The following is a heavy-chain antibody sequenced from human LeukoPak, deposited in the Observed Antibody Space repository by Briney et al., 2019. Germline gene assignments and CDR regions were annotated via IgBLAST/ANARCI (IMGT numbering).Heavy chain of an antibody. D-gene: IGHD3-10*01. V-gene: IGHV1-2*02. CDR3: ARRGSYFDS. Sequence: ASVKVSCKAFGYTFVNYYIHWVRQAPGQGLQWMGWINPKNGDTHYTQKFQDRVTMTSDTSISTLYMELSRLRSDDTAIYYCARRGSYFDSWGQGTLVTVSS. J-gene: IGHJ4*02. CDR2: INPKNGDT. CDR1: GYTFVNYY.